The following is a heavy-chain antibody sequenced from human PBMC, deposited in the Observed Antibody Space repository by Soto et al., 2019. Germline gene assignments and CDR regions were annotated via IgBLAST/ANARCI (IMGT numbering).Heavy chain of an antibody. D-gene: IGHD6-13*01. Sequence: GASVKVSCKFSGYTLTELSMPWVRQSPGKGLEWMGGFDPEDGEKIYAQKLKGRVNMNEDTYTDTDYMELSSLRYEDTAVYYCATVSYSSSWTKYYYGMDVWGQGTTVTVSS. CDR1: GYTLTELS. J-gene: IGHJ6*02. CDR2: FDPEDGEK. CDR3: ATVSYSSSWTKYYYGMDV. V-gene: IGHV1-24*01.